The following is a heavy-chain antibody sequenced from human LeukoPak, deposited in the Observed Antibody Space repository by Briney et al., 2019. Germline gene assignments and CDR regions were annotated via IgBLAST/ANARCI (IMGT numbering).Heavy chain of an antibody. CDR1: GFTFSTYE. CDR2: ISDRGTPI. Sequence: GGSLRLSCAASGFTFSTYEMDWVRQAPGKGLEGVSYISDRGTPIYYADSVKGRFTISRDNAKNSLYLQMNSLRGEDTAVYYCARDSGYCNNINCHHFDYWGQGTLVTVFS. CDR3: ARDSGYCNNINCHHFDY. V-gene: IGHV3-48*03. J-gene: IGHJ4*02. D-gene: IGHD2-2*01.